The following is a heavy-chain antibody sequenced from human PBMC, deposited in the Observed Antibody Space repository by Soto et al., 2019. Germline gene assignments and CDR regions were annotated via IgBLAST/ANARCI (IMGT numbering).Heavy chain of an antibody. V-gene: IGHV1-46*03. J-gene: IGHJ4*02. Sequence: ASVKVSCKASGYTFTSYYMHWVRQAPGQGLEWMGIINPSGGSTSYAQKFQGRVTMTRDTSTSTVYMELSSLRSEDTAVYYCARETPQNILTGYYPHWGQVPXVTVP. CDR1: GYTFTSYY. CDR2: INPSGGST. D-gene: IGHD3-9*01. CDR3: ARETPQNILTGYYPH.